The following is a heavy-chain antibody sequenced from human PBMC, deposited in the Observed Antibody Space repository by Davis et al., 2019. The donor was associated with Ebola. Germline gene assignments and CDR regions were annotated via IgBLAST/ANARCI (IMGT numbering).Heavy chain of an antibody. J-gene: IGHJ4*02. CDR1: GFTVSSNY. V-gene: IGHV3-53*01. Sequence: GESLKISCAASGFTVSSNYMSWVRQAPGKGLEWVSVIYSGGSTYYADSVKGRFTISRDNSKNTLYPQMNSLRDEDTAVYYCARDSPYRLFDYWGQGTLVTVSS. CDR3: ARDSPYRLFDY. CDR2: IYSGGST.